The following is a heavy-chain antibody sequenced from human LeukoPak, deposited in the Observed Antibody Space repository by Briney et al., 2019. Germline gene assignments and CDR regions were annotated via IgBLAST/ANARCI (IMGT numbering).Heavy chain of an antibody. CDR1: GFTFTSSA. Sequence: SVKVSCKASGFTFTSSAMQWVRQARGQRLEWIGWIVVGSGNTNYAQKFQERITITRDMSTGTAYMELSSLRSEDTAVYYCAANTPRVVREDAFDIWGQGTMVTVSS. J-gene: IGHJ3*02. D-gene: IGHD2-21*01. V-gene: IGHV1-58*02. CDR2: IVVGSGNT. CDR3: AANTPRVVREDAFDI.